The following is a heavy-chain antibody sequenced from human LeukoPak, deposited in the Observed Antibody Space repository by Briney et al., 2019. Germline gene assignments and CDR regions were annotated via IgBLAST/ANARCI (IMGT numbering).Heavy chain of an antibody. V-gene: IGHV1-69*04. Sequence: GASVKVSCKASGGTFSSYAISWVRQAPGQGLEWMGRIIPILGIANYAQKFQSRVTITADKSTSTAYMELSSLRSEDTAVYYCARDGVPIGYYGMDVWGQGTTVTVSS. CDR2: IIPILGIA. D-gene: IGHD2-8*01. J-gene: IGHJ6*02. CDR1: GGTFSSYA. CDR3: ARDGVPIGYYGMDV.